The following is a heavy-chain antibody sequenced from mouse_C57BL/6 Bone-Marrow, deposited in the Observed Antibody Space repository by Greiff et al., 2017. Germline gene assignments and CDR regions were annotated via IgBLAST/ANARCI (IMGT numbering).Heavy chain of an antibody. CDR3: ARVYYGYYYAMDY. CDR1: GYTFTDYY. J-gene: IGHJ4*01. V-gene: IGHV1-77*01. Sequence: VQVVESGAELVKPGASVKISCKASGYTFTDYYINWVKQRPGQSLEWIGKIGPGSGSTYYNAKFKGKATLTADTSSSTAYMQLSSLTSEDAAVYFCARVYYGYYYAMDYWGQGTAVTVSS. CDR2: IGPGSGST. D-gene: IGHD2-1*01.